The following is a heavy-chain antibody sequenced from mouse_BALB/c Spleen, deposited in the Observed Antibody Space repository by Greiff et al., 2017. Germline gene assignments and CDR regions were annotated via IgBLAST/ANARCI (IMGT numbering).Heavy chain of an antibody. J-gene: IGHJ3*01. CDR2: IDTSDSYT. D-gene: IGHD2-4*01. CDR3: ARIDDYDWFAY. V-gene: IGHV1-69*01. CDR1: GYTFTDYW. Sequence: QVQLQQPGAELVMPGASVKMSCKASGYTFTDYWMHWVKQRPGQGLEWIGAIDTSDSYTSYNQKFKGKATLTVDESSSTAYMQLSSLTSEDSAVYYCARIDDYDWFAYWGEGTLGTVSA.